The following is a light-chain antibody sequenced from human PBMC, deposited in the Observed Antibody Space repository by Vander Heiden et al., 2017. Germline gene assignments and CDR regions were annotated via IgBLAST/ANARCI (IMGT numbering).Light chain of an antibody. J-gene: IGLJ3*02. V-gene: IGLV4-69*02. CDR1: SGHSNYA. Sequence: QLVLTQSPSASASLGASVKPTCILSSGHSNYAIAWHQQQPEKGPRYLMKVNSDGRHNEGDGIPDRFSGSSSGAERYLTISSLRSEDEADYYCQTWGTGTLWVFGGGTKLTVL. CDR3: QTWGTGTLWV. CDR2: VNSDGRH.